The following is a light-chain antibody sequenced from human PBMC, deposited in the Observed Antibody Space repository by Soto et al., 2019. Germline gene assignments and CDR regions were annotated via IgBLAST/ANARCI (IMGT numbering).Light chain of an antibody. J-gene: IGKJ4*01. CDR3: QQYNNWPRAT. Sequence: EIVMTQSPATLSVSPGERATLSCMASQSISSNLAWYQQKPGQAPRLLIFRTSSGATGFPASFSGSGSGTEFNLTISSLQYDDFGVYYCQQYNNWPRATFGGGTKVDIK. CDR1: QSISSN. V-gene: IGKV3-15*01. CDR2: RTS.